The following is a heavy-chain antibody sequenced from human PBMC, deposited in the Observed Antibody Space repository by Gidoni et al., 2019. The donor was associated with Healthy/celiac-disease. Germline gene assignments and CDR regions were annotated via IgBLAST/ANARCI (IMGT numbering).Heavy chain of an antibody. J-gene: IGHJ2*01. CDR3: AKDDITMVRGVITTYWYFDL. Sequence: EVQLLESGGGLVQPGGSLRLSCAASGFTFSSYAMRWVRQAPGKGLEWVSAISGSGGSTYYADSVKGRFTISRDNSKNTLYLQMNSLRAEDTAVYYCAKDDITMVRGVITTYWYFDLWGRGTLVTVSS. D-gene: IGHD3-10*01. CDR2: ISGSGGST. V-gene: IGHV3-23*01. CDR1: GFTFSSYA.